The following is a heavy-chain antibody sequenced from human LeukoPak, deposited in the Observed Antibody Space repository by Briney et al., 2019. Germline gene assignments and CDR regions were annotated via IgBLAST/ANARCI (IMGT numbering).Heavy chain of an antibody. CDR1: GFTFSTYN. J-gene: IGHJ4*02. CDR2: ISSDSTTL. CDR3: ARGGSFTPHY. Sequence: PGGSLRLSCEASGFTFSTYNMNWVRQAPGKGLEWVSYISSDSTTLYYAASVKGRFTISRDNAKNSLYLHMNSLTDEDTAVYYCARGGSFTPHYWGQGALVTISS. V-gene: IGHV3-48*02. D-gene: IGHD6-19*01.